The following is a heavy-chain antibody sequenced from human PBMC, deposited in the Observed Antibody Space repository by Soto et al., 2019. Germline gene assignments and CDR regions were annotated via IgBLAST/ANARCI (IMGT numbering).Heavy chain of an antibody. CDR2: MNPNSGNT. CDR3: TRERSSTPDY. Sequence: QVQLVQSGAEVKKPGASVKVSCKASGYTFTRYDINWVRQATGPGLEWKGWMNPNSGNTGYAQKFQGGVTKTRNTSISTAYMELSSPRSEDTAVYYCTRERSSTPDYWGQGPLVTVSS. CDR1: GYTFTRYD. D-gene: IGHD6-13*01. J-gene: IGHJ4*02. V-gene: IGHV1-8*01.